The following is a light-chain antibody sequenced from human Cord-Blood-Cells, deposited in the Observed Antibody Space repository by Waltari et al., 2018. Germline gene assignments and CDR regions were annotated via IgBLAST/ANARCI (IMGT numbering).Light chain of an antibody. Sequence: DIVMTQSPLSLPVTHGEPASISCRSIQSLLHSNGYNYLDWYLQKPGQSPQLLIYLGSNRASGVTDRFSGSGSGTDFTLKISRVEAEDVGVYYCMQALQTPRTFGGGTKVEIK. V-gene: IGKV2-28*01. CDR3: MQALQTPRT. CDR2: LGS. J-gene: IGKJ4*01. CDR1: QSLLHSNGYNY.